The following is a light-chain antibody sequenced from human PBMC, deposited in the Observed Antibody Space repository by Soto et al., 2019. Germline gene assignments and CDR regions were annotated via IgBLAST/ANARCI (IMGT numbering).Light chain of an antibody. CDR1: QSVSGY. V-gene: IGKV3-11*01. CDR3: QQRSNWPST. CDR2: DAS. Sequence: EIVLTQSPATLSLSPGNRATLSCRASQSVSGYLSWYQQKPGQAPRLLIYDASNRATGIPARFSGSGSGTDFSLSITSLEPEDFAVYYCQQRSNWPSTFGGGTKVEI. J-gene: IGKJ4*01.